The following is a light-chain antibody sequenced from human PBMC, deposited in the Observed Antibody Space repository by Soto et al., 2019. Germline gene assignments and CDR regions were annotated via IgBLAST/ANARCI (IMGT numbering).Light chain of an antibody. CDR1: QSVGSIY. V-gene: IGKV3-20*01. CDR2: GAS. Sequence: EIVLTQSPGTLSLSPGERATLSCRASQSVGSIYLAWYQQKPGQAPRLLIYGASSRATGIPDRFSGSGSGTDFTLTISRLEPEDFAVYYCQQYSSSPLTFGGGTKVDIK. CDR3: QQYSSSPLT. J-gene: IGKJ4*01.